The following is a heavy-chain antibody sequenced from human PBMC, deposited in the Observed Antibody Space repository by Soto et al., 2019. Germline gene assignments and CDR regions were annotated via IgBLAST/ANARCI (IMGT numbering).Heavy chain of an antibody. V-gene: IGHV4-34*01. CDR1: GGSFSGYY. CDR3: ARDPLSGDFWSGYYYYYGMDV. Sequence: PSETLSLTCAVYGGSFSGYYWSWIRQPPGKGLGWIGEINHSGSTNYNPSLKSRVTISVDTSKNQFSLKLSSVTAADTAVYYCARDPLSGDFWSGYYYYYGMDVWGQGTTVTVSS. D-gene: IGHD3-3*01. J-gene: IGHJ6*02. CDR2: INHSGST.